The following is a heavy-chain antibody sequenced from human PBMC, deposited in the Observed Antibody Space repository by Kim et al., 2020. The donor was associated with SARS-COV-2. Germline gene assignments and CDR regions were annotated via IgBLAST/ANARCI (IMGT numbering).Heavy chain of an antibody. Sequence: GGSLRLSCAASGFTFSASAMHWVRQASGKGLEWVGRIRSKPNNYATSYAASVTGRFTISRDDSTNTVYLQMDSLKTDDTAVYFCSRHSGKHGDRGFDNGGQGPLVTVSS. CDR2: IRSKPNNYAT. J-gene: IGHJ4*02. CDR1: GFTFSASA. CDR3: SRHSGKHGDRGFDN. V-gene: IGHV3-73*01. D-gene: IGHD4-17*01.